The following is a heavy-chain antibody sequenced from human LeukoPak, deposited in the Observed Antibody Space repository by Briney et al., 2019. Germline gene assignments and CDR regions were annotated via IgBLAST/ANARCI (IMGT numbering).Heavy chain of an antibody. J-gene: IGHJ4*02. D-gene: IGHD5-12*01. CDR1: GFTFRAYW. CDR3: ARVGYSGWNLEY. CDR2: INQGGSVQ. V-gene: IGHV3-7*01. Sequence: GGSLRLPCAASGFTFRAYWMSWVRQAPGKGLEWVANINQGGSVQYYVDSVKGRFTISRDDAKNSLYVQMNSLREDDTAVYYCARVGYSGWNLEYWGQGTLVTVSS.